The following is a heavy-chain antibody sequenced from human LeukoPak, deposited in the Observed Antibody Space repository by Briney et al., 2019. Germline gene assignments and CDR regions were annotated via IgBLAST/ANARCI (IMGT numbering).Heavy chain of an antibody. V-gene: IGHV3-21*01. CDR2: ISSSSSYI. Sequence: PGGSLRLSCAASGFTFSSYSMNWVRQAPGKGLEWVSSISSSSSYIYYADSVKGRFTIPRDNAKNSLYLQMNSLRAEDTAVYYCARGGVVSLLLDYWGQGTLVTVSS. CDR3: ARGGVVSLLLDY. J-gene: IGHJ4*02. CDR1: GFTFSSYS. D-gene: IGHD2-8*02.